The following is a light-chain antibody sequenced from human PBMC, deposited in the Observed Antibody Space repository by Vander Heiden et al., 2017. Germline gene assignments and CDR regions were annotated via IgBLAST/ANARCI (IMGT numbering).Light chain of an antibody. J-gene: IGKJ1*01. Sequence: DHQMTPSPSSLSASVGDRVTITCRASQSISIYLNWYQQKPGEAPKLLIYAASSLQSGVPSRFSGSGSGTDFTLTISSPQPEDFASYYCQQSYSSPWTFGQGTKVEIK. CDR1: QSISIY. CDR3: QQSYSSPWT. CDR2: AAS. V-gene: IGKV1-39*01.